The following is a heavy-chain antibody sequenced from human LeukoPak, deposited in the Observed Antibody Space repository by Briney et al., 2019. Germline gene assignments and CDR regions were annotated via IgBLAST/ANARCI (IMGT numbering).Heavy chain of an antibody. CDR3: AKGIYSSGWSYFDY. CDR1: GFTFSKDD. V-gene: IGHV3-23*01. J-gene: IGHJ4*01. CDR2: IGVTGDT. D-gene: IGHD6-19*01. Sequence: PGGSLRLSCAASGFTFSKDDFHWVRQAPGKGLEWVAAIGVTGDTYYADSVKGRFTISRDNSKNTLYLQMNSLRAEDTAVYYCAKGIYSSGWSYFDYWGHGTLVTVSS.